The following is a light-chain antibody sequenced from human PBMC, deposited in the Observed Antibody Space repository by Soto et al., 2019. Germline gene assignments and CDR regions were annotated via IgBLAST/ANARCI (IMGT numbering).Light chain of an antibody. Sequence: QSVLTQPRSVSGSPGQSVTISCTGTSSEYVSWYQQPPGKAPKLMIYAVSKRPSGVPDRFSGSKSGNTASLTVSGLQAEDEADYYCCSYGGSYTLVFGGGTKLTVL. CDR3: CSYGGSYTLV. J-gene: IGLJ2*01. CDR1: SSEY. CDR2: AVS. V-gene: IGLV2-11*01.